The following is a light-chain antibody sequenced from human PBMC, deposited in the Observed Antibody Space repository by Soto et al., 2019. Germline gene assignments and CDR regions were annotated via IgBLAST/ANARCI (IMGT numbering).Light chain of an antibody. CDR3: SSYTSSDTYV. Sequence: QSVLTQPSSVSVSPGQSITTSCTGTSSDVGGYNYVSWYQQHPGEAPKLMIYEVSNQPSGVSNRFSGSKSGNTASLTISGLQAEDEADYYCSSYTSSDTYVFGTGTKVTVL. CDR2: EVS. CDR1: SSDVGGYNY. J-gene: IGLJ1*01. V-gene: IGLV2-14*01.